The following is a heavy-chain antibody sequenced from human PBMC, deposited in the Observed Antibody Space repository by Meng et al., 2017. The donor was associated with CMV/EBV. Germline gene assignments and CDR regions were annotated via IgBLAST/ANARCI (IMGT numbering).Heavy chain of an antibody. Sequence: GGSLRLSCAASGFTFSSYAMHWVRQAPGTGLEWVAVISYDGSNKYYADSVKGRFTISRDNSKNTLYLQMNSLRAEDPAVYYCARDGARYCSSTSCYLNYYYGMDVWGQGTTVTVSS. CDR1: GFTFSSYA. CDR3: ARDGARYCSSTSCYLNYYYGMDV. D-gene: IGHD2-2*01. J-gene: IGHJ6*02. CDR2: ISYDGSNK. V-gene: IGHV3-30-3*01.